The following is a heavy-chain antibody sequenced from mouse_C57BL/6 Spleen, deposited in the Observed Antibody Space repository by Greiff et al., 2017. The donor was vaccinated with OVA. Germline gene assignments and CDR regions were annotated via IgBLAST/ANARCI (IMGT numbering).Heavy chain of an antibody. CDR1: GFTFSDYY. Sequence: EVQGVESGGGLVQPGGSLKLSCAASGFTFSDYYMYWVRQTPEKRLEWVAYISNGGGSTYYPDTVKGRFTISRDNAKNTLYLQMSRLKSEDTAMYYCARHDGDYGSPSYYAMDYWGQGTSVTVSS. V-gene: IGHV5-12*01. CDR2: ISNGGGST. CDR3: ARHDGDYGSPSYYAMDY. J-gene: IGHJ4*01. D-gene: IGHD1-1*01.